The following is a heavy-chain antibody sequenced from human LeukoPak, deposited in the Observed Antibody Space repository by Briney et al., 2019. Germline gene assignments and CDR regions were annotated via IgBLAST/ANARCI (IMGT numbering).Heavy chain of an antibody. V-gene: IGHV1-69*06. J-gene: IGHJ5*01. CDR2: LIPFFNTT. D-gene: IGHD3-22*01. CDR1: GGTFNNYA. Sequence: ASVKVSCKASGGTFNNYAVSWVRQAPGQGLEWMGKLIPFFNTTYYAQKFQGRVTITADKSTTTAYMELSGLRSEDTAVYYCARADDRSGSYYILGFDSWGQGTLVTVS. CDR3: ARADDRSGSYYILGFDS.